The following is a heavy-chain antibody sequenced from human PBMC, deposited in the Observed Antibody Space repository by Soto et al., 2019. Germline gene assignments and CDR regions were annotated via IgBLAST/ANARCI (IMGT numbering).Heavy chain of an antibody. CDR3: ARDDPVKRTFGWLVRDYYYYGMDV. CDR2: IIPIFGTA. Sequence: ASVRVSCKASGGTFSSYAISWVRQAPGQGLERMGGIIPIFGTANYAQKFQGRVTITADESTSTAYMELSSLRSEDTAVYYCARDDPVKRTFGWLVRDYYYYGMDVWGQGTTVTVSS. V-gene: IGHV1-69*13. D-gene: IGHD6-19*01. CDR1: GGTFSSYA. J-gene: IGHJ6*02.